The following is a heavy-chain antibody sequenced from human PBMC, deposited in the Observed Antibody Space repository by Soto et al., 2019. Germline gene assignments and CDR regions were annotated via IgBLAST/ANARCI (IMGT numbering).Heavy chain of an antibody. D-gene: IGHD3-22*01. V-gene: IGHV4-31*03. J-gene: IGHJ4*02. CDR1: GGSISSGGYY. Sequence: QVQLQESGPGLVKPSQTLSLTCTVSGGSISSGGYYWSWIRQHPGKGLEWIGYIYYSGSTNYNSSLKSRVTISVDTSKNQFSLKLSSVTAADTAVYYCARVWDSSGPNFDYWGQGTLVTVSS. CDR2: IYYSGST. CDR3: ARVWDSSGPNFDY.